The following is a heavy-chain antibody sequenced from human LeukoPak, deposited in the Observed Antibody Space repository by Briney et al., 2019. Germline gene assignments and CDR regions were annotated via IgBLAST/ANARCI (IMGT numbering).Heavy chain of an antibody. J-gene: IGHJ5*02. Sequence: SQTLSLTCTVSGGSISSGDYYWSWIRQPPGKGLEWIAYMYYSGSTYYNPSLKSRVTMSADTSKNQLSLKLSSVTAADTAVYYCTRPYYYDSRIDPWGQGILVTVSS. CDR1: GGSISSGDYY. CDR3: TRPYYYDSRIDP. V-gene: IGHV4-30-4*01. D-gene: IGHD3-22*01. CDR2: MYYSGST.